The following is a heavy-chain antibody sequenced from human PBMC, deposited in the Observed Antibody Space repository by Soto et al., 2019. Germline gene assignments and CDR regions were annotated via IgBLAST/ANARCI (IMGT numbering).Heavy chain of an antibody. V-gene: IGHV3-30*18. CDR3: ANPDRGWLHHVAFDI. CDR1: GFTFSSYG. D-gene: IGHD3-10*01. Sequence: QVQLVESGGGVVQPGRSLRLSCAASGFTFSSYGMHWVRQAPGKGLEWVAVISYDGSNKYYADSVKGRFTISRDNSKNTLYLQMNSLRAEDTAVYYCANPDRGWLHHVAFDIWGQGTMVTVSS. CDR2: ISYDGSNK. J-gene: IGHJ3*02.